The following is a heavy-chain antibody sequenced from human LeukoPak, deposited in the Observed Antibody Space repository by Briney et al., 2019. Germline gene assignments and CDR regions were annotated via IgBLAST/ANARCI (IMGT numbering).Heavy chain of an antibody. CDR1: GYTFTGYY. J-gene: IGHJ3*02. D-gene: IGHD3-10*01. CDR3: ASSVLLWFGAEAFDI. Sequence: ASVKVSCKASGYTFTGYYMHWVRQAPGQGLEWMGRINPNSGGTNYAQKFQGRVTMTRDTSISTAYMKLSRLRSDDTAVYYCASSVLLWFGAEAFDIWGQGTMVTVSS. V-gene: IGHV1-2*06. CDR2: INPNSGGT.